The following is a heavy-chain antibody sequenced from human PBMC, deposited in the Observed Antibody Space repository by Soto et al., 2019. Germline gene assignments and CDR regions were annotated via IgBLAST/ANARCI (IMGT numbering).Heavy chain of an antibody. Sequence: QVQLVQSGVEVKKPGASVKVSCKASGYTFTTSGITWVRQAPGQGLEWMGWISTYNGNTNYAQKLQGRVTLTTDTFTSTDYMEMRSLRSDDTAVYYCARGYSYGSRYYFDYWGQGTLVTVSS. V-gene: IGHV1-18*01. CDR1: GYTFTTSG. CDR3: ARGYSYGSRYYFDY. J-gene: IGHJ4*02. D-gene: IGHD5-12*01. CDR2: ISTYNGNT.